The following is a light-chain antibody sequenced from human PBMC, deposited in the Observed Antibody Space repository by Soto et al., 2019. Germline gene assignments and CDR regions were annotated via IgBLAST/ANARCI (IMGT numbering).Light chain of an antibody. CDR2: AAS. V-gene: IGKV1-39*01. J-gene: IGKJ2*01. Sequence: DIQMTQSPSSLSASVGDRVTITCRASQSISSYLNWYQQKPGKAPKLLIYAASRLQSGVPSWFSGSGSGTDFTLTISSLQPEDFATYYCQQSYSTPPTFGQGTKVDIK. CDR3: QQSYSTPPT. CDR1: QSISSY.